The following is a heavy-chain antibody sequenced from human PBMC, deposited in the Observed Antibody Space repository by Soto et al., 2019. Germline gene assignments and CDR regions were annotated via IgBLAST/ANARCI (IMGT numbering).Heavy chain of an antibody. V-gene: IGHV3-23*01. J-gene: IGHJ4*02. D-gene: IGHD1-1*01. CDR1: GFTFRGDA. Sequence: PGGSLRLSCAASGFTFRGDAMSWVRQDPGKGLEWVSSISGSGEMTHYAESVKGRFTISRDNSKNTLYLQMESLRAEDTALYYCARYEMTYNWNDWGQGTLVTVSS. CDR2: ISGSGEMT. CDR3: ARYEMTYNWND.